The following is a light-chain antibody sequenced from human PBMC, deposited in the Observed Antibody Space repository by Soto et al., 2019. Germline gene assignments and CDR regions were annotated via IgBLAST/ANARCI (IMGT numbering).Light chain of an antibody. Sequence: QSALTQPPSASGSPGQSVTISCTGTSSDVGGDDYVSWYQQHPGKAPKLIIFEVNKWPSGVPDRFSGSKSGNTASLTVSGLQAEDEADYYCSSYGGSNNLVFGGGTKLTVL. CDR3: SSYGGSNNLV. J-gene: IGLJ3*02. CDR2: EVN. V-gene: IGLV2-8*01. CDR1: SSDVGGDDY.